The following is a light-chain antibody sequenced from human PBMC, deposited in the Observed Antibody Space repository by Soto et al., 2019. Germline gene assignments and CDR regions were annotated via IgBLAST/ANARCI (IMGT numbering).Light chain of an antibody. V-gene: IGLV2-18*02. CDR1: SNDVGRYNR. CDR3: SSYTSSSTYV. J-gene: IGLJ1*01. CDR2: EVS. Sequence: QSVLTQPPSVSGSPGQSVTISCTGTSNDVGRYNRVSWYQQPPGTAPKLMIYEVSNRPSGFPDRFSGSKSGNTASLTISGLQAEDEADYYCSSYTSSSTYVFGTGTKVTVL.